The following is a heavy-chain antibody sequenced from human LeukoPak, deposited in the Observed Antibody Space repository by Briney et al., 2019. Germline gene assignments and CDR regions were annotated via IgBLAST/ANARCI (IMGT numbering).Heavy chain of an antibody. CDR1: GYTFTGYY. V-gene: IGHV1-2*04. CDR3: ARDQVYNSAQGVVDY. J-gene: IGHJ4*02. D-gene: IGHD6-19*01. Sequence: ASVKVSCKASGYTFTGYYMHWVRQAPGQGLEWMGWINPNSGGTNYAQKFQGWVTMTRDTSISTAYMELSRLRSDDTAVYYCARDQVYNSAQGVVDYWGQGTLVTVSS. CDR2: INPNSGGT.